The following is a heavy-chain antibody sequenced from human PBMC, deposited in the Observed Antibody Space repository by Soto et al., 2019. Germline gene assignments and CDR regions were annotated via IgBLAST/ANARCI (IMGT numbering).Heavy chain of an antibody. Sequence: QVQLVQSGAEVKKPGASVKVSCKASGYTFTSYAMHWVRQAPGQRLEWMGWINAGNDNTKYSQKFQGRVTITRDTSASTAYMELSSLRSEDTAVYYCARSYSSSWYGYFQHWGQGTLVTVSS. D-gene: IGHD6-13*01. CDR2: INAGNDNT. J-gene: IGHJ1*01. CDR1: GYTFTSYA. CDR3: ARSYSSSWYGYFQH. V-gene: IGHV1-3*01.